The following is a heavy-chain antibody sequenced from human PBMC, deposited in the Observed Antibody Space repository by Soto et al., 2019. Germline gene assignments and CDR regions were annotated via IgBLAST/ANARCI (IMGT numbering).Heavy chain of an antibody. Sequence: QVQLQESGPGLVKPSQTLSLTCTVSGGSISSGGYYWSWIRQHPGKGLEWIGYIYYSGSTYYNPSLKRRVTISVDTSKNQFSLKLSSVTAADTAVYYCARVVVAATLFYNWFDPWGQGTLVTVSS. D-gene: IGHD2-15*01. CDR1: GGSISSGGYY. CDR3: ARVVVAATLFYNWFDP. V-gene: IGHV4-31*03. CDR2: IYYSGST. J-gene: IGHJ5*02.